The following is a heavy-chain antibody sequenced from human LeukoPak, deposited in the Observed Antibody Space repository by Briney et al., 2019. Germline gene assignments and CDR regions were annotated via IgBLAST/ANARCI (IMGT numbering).Heavy chain of an antibody. CDR3: ARVTGNQVFYYYCYMDV. CDR2: IYYSGST. Sequence: PSQTLSLTCTVSGGSISSGGYYWSWIRQHPGKGLEWIGYIYYSGSTYYNPSLKSRVTISVDTSKNQFSLKLSSVTAADPAVYYCARVTGNQVFYYYCYMDVWGKGTTVTVSS. V-gene: IGHV4-31*03. CDR1: GGSISSGGYY. J-gene: IGHJ6*03. D-gene: IGHD1-20*01.